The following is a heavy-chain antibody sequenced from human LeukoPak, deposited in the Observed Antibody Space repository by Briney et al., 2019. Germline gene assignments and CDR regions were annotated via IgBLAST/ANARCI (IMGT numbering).Heavy chain of an antibody. V-gene: IGHV3-7*01. D-gene: IGHD3-3*01. CDR1: GFTFSSYW. CDR2: IKQDGSEK. Sequence: GGSLRLSCAASGFTFSSYWMSWVRQAPGKGLEWVANIKQDGSEKYYVDSVKGRFTISRDNAKNSLYLQMNSLRAEDTAVYYCTRTFFGVVPSHFDYWGQGTLVTVSS. CDR3: TRTFFGVVPSHFDY. J-gene: IGHJ4*02.